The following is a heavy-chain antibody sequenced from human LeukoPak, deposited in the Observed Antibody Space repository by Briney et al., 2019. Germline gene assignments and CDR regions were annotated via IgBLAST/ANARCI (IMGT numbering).Heavy chain of an antibody. CDR2: VLFDGSNK. CDR1: GFTFSSYG. CDR3: ARDRGVNNYAYGMDV. V-gene: IGHV3-30*19. J-gene: IGHJ6*02. D-gene: IGHD5-18*01. Sequence: QPGGSLRLSCAASGFTFSSYGMHWVRQAPGKGLEWVAVVLFDGSNKYYADSVKGRFTISRDNSKDTLYLQMNSLRGEDTAVYYCARDRGVNNYAYGMDVWGQGTTVTVSS.